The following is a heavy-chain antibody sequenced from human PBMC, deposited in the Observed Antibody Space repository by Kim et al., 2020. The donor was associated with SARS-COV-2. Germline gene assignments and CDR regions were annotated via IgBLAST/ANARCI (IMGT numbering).Heavy chain of an antibody. CDR2: IYYSGST. V-gene: IGHV4-59*01. D-gene: IGHD3-10*01. CDR1: GGSISSYY. Sequence: SETLSLTCTVSGGSISSYYWSWIRQPPGKGLEWIGYIYYSGSTNYNPSLKSRVTISVDTSKNQFSLKLSSVTAADTAVYYCARGVRRDGYKYYFDYWGQGTLVTVSS. CDR3: ARGVRRDGYKYYFDY. J-gene: IGHJ4*02.